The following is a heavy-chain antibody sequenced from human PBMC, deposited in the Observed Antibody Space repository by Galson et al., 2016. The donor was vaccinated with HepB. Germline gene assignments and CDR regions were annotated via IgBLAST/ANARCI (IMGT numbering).Heavy chain of an antibody. CDR1: GGSLNDYY. Sequence: SETLSLTCTVSGGSLNDYYWSWLRQPPGKGLQWIGYVYHSGHTKYNPSLKSRVTMSVDPSKSQFTLKMTSVTAADTAVYYCPRPTSSGYGDAFDVWGQGTVVTVSS. J-gene: IGHJ3*01. CDR3: PRPTSSGYGDAFDV. V-gene: IGHV4-59*01. D-gene: IGHD5-12*01. CDR2: VYHSGHT.